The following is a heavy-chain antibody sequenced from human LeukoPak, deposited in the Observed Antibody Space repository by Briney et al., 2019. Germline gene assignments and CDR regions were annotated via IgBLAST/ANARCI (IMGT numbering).Heavy chain of an antibody. D-gene: IGHD3-16*01. CDR2: ISYDGSNK. CDR3: ANGGSLDY. CDR1: GFTFSSYA. J-gene: IGHJ4*02. Sequence: PGGSLRLSCAASGFTFSSYAMHWVRQAPGKGLEWVAVISYDGSNKYYADSVKGRFTISRDNSKNTLYLQMNSLRAEDTAVYYCANGGSLDYWGQGTLVTVSS. V-gene: IGHV3-30-3*01.